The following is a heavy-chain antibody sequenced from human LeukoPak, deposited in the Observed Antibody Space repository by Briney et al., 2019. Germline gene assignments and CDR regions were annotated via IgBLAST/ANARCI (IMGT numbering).Heavy chain of an antibody. D-gene: IGHD3-10*01. CDR3: ARGKHYYGSGDKHYYYYYMDV. CDR1: GGSIGSYY. Sequence: PSETLSLTCTVSGGSIGSYYWSWIPQPPGKGLEWIGYIYYSGSTNYNPPLKSRVTISVVTSKNQFSLKLSSVTAADTAVYYCARGKHYYGSGDKHYYYYYMDVWGEGTTVTISS. CDR2: IYYSGST. V-gene: IGHV4-59*01. J-gene: IGHJ6*03.